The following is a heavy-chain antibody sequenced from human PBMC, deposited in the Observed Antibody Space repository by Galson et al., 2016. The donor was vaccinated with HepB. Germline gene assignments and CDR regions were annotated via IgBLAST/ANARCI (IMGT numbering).Heavy chain of an antibody. J-gene: IGHJ3*02. V-gene: IGHV3-53*01. Sequence: SLRLSCAASGFTITSNYMNWVRQAPGKGLEWLSIIYSESTYHADSVKGRFTISRDTSTNTLYLHMNSLRPEDTAVYYCARASAGDAFDIWGQGTMVTVSS. CDR3: ARASAGDAFDI. CDR2: IYSEST. CDR1: GFTITSNY.